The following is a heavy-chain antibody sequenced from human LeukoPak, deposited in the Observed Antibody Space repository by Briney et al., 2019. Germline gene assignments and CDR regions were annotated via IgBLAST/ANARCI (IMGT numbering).Heavy chain of an antibody. CDR2: ISSIGTSI. J-gene: IGHJ4*02. V-gene: IGHV3-48*03. CDR3: ARTYGSGTYWDY. D-gene: IGHD3-10*01. Sequence: TGGSLRLSCAASGFTFSSYEMNWVRQAPGKGLEWVSYISSIGTSIYYADSVKGRFTISRDNAKNSLYLQMNSLRVEDTAVYYCARTYGSGTYWDYWGQGTLVTVSS. CDR1: GFTFSSYE.